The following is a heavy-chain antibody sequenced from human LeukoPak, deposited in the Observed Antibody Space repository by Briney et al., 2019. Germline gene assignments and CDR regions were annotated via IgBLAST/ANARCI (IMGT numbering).Heavy chain of an antibody. V-gene: IGHV3-48*03. J-gene: IGHJ4*02. D-gene: IGHD3-16*01. CDR3: ASGGYYAD. CDR2: ISNSGTTK. CDR1: GFTFSNYE. Sequence: GSLRLSCAASGFTFSNYEMNWIRQAPGKGLEWISYISNSGTTKYYADSVKGRFTISRDNAKNSLYLQMNSLRAEDTAVYYCASGGYYADWGQGTLVTVSS.